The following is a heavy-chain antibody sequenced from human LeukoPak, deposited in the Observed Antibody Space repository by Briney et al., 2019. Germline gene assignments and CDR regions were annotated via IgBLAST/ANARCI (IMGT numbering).Heavy chain of an antibody. J-gene: IGHJ4*02. CDR1: GGSISSGDYY. D-gene: IGHD6-19*01. V-gene: IGHV4-30-4*01. Sequence: SETLSLTRTVSGGSISSGDYYWSWIRQPPGKGLEWIGYIYYSGSTYYNPSLKSRVTISVDTSKNQFSLKLSSVTAADTAVYYCARALSGWYFVGYYFDYWGQGTLVTVSS. CDR3: ARALSGWYFVGYYFDY. CDR2: IYYSGST.